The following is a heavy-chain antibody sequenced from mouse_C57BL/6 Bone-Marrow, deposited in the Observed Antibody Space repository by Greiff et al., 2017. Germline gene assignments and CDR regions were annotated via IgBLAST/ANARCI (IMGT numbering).Heavy chain of an antibody. J-gene: IGHJ2*01. Sequence: EVQLQQSGAELVRPGASVKLSCTASGFNIKDDYMHWVKQRPEQGLEWIGWIDPENGDTEYASKFQGKATITADTSSNTAYLQLSSLTSEDTAVYYCTGHYYGSSYYWGQGTTLTVSS. CDR2: IDPENGDT. CDR1: GFNIKDDY. V-gene: IGHV14-4*01. D-gene: IGHD1-1*01. CDR3: TGHYYGSSYY.